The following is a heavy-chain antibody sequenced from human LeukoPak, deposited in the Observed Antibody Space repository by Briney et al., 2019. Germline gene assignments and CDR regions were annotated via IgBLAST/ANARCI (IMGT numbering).Heavy chain of an antibody. CDR1: GFTFRNYN. CDR2: ISRSSSTI. J-gene: IGHJ4*02. V-gene: IGHV3-48*04. CDR3: ARDAPMPLTGGGYFDY. Sequence: GRPLRLPCAASGFTFRNYNMNWFRQAPGKGLKGVSYISRSSSTIYYAHSVKGRFTISRDNAKNSLYLQMNRLRADDTAVYYCARDAPMPLTGGGYFDYWGQGTLVTVSS. D-gene: IGHD2-15*01.